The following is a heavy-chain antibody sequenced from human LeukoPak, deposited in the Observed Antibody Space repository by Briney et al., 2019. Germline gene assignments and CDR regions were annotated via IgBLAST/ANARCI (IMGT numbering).Heavy chain of an antibody. J-gene: IGHJ4*02. D-gene: IGHD3-10*01. V-gene: IGHV4-59*01. CDR2: IYYSGST. Sequence: SETLSLTCTVSGGSISSYYWSWIRQPPGKGLEWIGYIYYSGSTNYNPSLVSRVTISVDTSKNQFSLKLSSVTAADTAVYYCARYWWGRGVIRTSYFDYWGQGTLVTVSS. CDR3: ARYWWGRGVIRTSYFDY. CDR1: GGSISSYY.